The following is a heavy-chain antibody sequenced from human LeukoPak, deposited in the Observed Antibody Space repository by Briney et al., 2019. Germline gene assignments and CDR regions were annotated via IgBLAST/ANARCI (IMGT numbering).Heavy chain of an antibody. CDR2: IYYSGST. Sequence: PSETLSLTCTVSGGSISSYYWSWLRQPPGKGLEWIGYIYYSGSTNYSPSLKSRVTISVDTSKNQFSLKLSSVTAADTAVYYCARYSGYGYFDYWGQGTLVTVSS. J-gene: IGHJ4*02. D-gene: IGHD5-12*01. CDR1: GGSISSYY. CDR3: ARYSGYGYFDY. V-gene: IGHV4-59*01.